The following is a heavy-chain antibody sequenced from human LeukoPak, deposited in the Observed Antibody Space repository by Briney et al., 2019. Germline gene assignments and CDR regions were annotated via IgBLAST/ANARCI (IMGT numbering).Heavy chain of an antibody. CDR1: GGSISSSSYY. D-gene: IGHD6-19*01. CDR2: IYYSGNT. V-gene: IGHV4-39*07. CDR3: ATLSSGWYPYFDN. Sequence: PSETLSLTCTVSGGSISSSSYYWGWIRQPPGKGLEWIGSIYYSGNTYYNPSLKSRVTISVDTSKNQFSLKLSSVTAADTAVYYCATLSSGWYPYFDNWGQGTLVTVSS. J-gene: IGHJ4*02.